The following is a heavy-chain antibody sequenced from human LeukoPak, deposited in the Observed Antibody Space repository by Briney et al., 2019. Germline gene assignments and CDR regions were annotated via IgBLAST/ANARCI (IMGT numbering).Heavy chain of an antibody. V-gene: IGHV3-74*01. CDR2: ISGDGSNT. J-gene: IGHJ3*02. Sequence: PGGSLRLSCAASGFTFSSYWIHWVRQPHGKGLVWVSRISGDGSNTNYADSVKGRFTISRDNAKNTLYLQMDSLRAEDTAVYYCASAVADTRNAFDIWGRGTTVTVFS. CDR3: ASAVADTRNAFDI. D-gene: IGHD6-19*01. CDR1: GFTFSSYW.